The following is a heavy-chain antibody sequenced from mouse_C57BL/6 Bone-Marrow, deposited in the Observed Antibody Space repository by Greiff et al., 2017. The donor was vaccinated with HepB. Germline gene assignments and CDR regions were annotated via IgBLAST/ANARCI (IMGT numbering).Heavy chain of an antibody. Sequence: EVQLQQSGPELVKPGASVKISCKASGYTFTDYYMHWVKQSHGKSLEWIGDINPNNGGTSYNQKFKGKATLTVDKSSSTAYMELRSLTSEDSAVYYCARRLLKNAMDYWGQGTSVTVSS. J-gene: IGHJ4*01. CDR1: GYTFTDYY. D-gene: IGHD1-3*01. V-gene: IGHV1-26*01. CDR2: INPNNGGT. CDR3: ARRLLKNAMDY.